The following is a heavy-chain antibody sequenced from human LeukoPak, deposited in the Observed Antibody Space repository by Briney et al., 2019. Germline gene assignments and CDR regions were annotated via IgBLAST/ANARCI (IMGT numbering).Heavy chain of an antibody. V-gene: IGHV4-30-4*08. Sequence: PSETLSLTCTVSGGSISSGDYYWSWIRQPPGKGLEWIGYIYYSGSTYYNPSLKSRVTISVDTSKNQFSLKLSSVTAADTAVYYCARTTLSWSNAFDIWGQRTMVTVSS. J-gene: IGHJ3*02. CDR2: IYYSGST. CDR1: GGSISSGDYY. D-gene: IGHD4-17*01. CDR3: ARTTLSWSNAFDI.